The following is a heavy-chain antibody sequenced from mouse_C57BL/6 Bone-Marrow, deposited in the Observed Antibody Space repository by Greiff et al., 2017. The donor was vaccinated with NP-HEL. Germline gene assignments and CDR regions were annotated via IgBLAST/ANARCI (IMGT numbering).Heavy chain of an antibody. D-gene: IGHD3-3*01. CDR3: TRGSPYYFDY. Sequence: EVKLQESGGGLVQPGGSMKLSCAASGFTFSDAWMDWVRQSPEKGLEWVAEIRNKANNHATYYAESVKGRFTISRYDSKSSVYLQMNSLRAEDTGIYYCTRGSPYYFDYWGQGTTLTVSS. CDR1: GFTFSDAW. J-gene: IGHJ2*01. V-gene: IGHV6-6*01. CDR2: IRNKANNHAT.